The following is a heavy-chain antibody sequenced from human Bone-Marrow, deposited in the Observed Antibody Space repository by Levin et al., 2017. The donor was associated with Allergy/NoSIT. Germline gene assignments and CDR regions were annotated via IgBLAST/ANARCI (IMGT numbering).Heavy chain of an antibody. D-gene: IGHD3-22*01. CDR2: ISGSGSNT. Sequence: SCAASGLIFSNYAMNWVRQAPGKGLEWVSQISGSGSNTHYADSVRGRFTFSRDNSNNTVYLQMNSLRADDTAVYYCAGYDTSGYHSPFDYWGQETLVTVSS. CDR1: GLIFSNYA. J-gene: IGHJ4*02. CDR3: AGYDTSGYHSPFDY. V-gene: IGHV3-23*01.